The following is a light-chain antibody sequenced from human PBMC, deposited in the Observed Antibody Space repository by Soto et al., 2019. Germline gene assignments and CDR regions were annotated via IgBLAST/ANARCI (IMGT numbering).Light chain of an antibody. CDR3: HQYGSSPMYT. J-gene: IGKJ2*01. Sequence: EIVLTQSPGTLSLSPGERATLSCRASQSVSSSYLAWYQQKPGQAPRLLIYGASSRATGIPDRFSGSGSGTDVTLTISRLEPEDFAVYYCHQYGSSPMYTFGQGTKLEIK. CDR2: GAS. V-gene: IGKV3-20*01. CDR1: QSVSSSY.